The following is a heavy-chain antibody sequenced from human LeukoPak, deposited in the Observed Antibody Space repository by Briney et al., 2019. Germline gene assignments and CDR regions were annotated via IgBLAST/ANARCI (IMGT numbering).Heavy chain of an antibody. Sequence: SETLSLTCTVSGGSISSYYWSWIRQPPGQGLQWIGYIYYSGSTNYNPSLKSRVTISVDTSKNQFSLKLSSVTAADTAVYYCARDPPLVPTTDDAFDIWGQGTMVTVSS. D-gene: IGHD4-17*01. CDR3: ARDPPLVPTTDDAFDI. CDR1: GGSISSYY. J-gene: IGHJ3*02. CDR2: IYYSGST. V-gene: IGHV4-59*01.